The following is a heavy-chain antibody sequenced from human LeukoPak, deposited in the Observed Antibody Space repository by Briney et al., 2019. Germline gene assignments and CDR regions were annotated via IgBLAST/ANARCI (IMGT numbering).Heavy chain of an antibody. CDR3: ARDSGYNAFDI. D-gene: IGHD5-12*01. CDR1: GFTFSSFA. J-gene: IGHJ3*02. V-gene: IGHV3-30*03. Sequence: PGGPLRLSCAASGFTFSSFAMHWVRQAPGKGLEGVAAISYDGSNKYYADSVKGRFTFSRDNAKNSLFLQMNSLRAEDTAVFYCARDSGYNAFDIWGQGTMVTVSS. CDR2: ISYDGSNK.